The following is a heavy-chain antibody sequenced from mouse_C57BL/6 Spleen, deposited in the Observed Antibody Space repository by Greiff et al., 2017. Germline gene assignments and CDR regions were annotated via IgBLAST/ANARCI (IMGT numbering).Heavy chain of an antibody. D-gene: IGHD2-1*01. CDR2: IYPGSGNT. V-gene: IGHV1-76*01. CDR3: AIYYGNYDY. J-gene: IGHJ2*01. CDR1: GYTFTDYY. Sequence: QVQLKESGAELVRPGASVKLSCKASGYTFTDYYINWVKQRPGQGLEWIARIYPGSGNTYYNEKFKGKATLTAEKSSSTAYMQLSSLTSEDSAVYFCAIYYGNYDYWGQGTTLTVSS.